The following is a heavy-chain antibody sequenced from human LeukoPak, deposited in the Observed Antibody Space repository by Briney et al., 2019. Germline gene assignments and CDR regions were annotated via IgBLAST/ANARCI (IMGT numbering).Heavy chain of an antibody. V-gene: IGHV1-2*02. Sequence: ASVKVSCKASGYTFTSYGISWVRQAPGQGLEWMGWINPSSGGTNHAQKFQGRVTMTRDTSISTAYMEVGRLRSDDTAVYYCAKDPGYGDHPFDYWGQGTLVTVSS. CDR2: INPSSGGT. J-gene: IGHJ4*02. D-gene: IGHD4-17*01. CDR3: AKDPGYGDHPFDY. CDR1: GYTFTSYG.